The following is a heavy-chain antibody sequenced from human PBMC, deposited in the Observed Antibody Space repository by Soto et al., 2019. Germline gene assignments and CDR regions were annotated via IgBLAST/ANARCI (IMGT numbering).Heavy chain of an antibody. CDR1: GGTFSSYA. Sequence: QVQLVQSGAEVKKPGSSVKVSCKASGGTFSSYAISWMRQAPGQGLEWMGGIIPIFGTANYAQKFQGRVTITADESTSTAYMELSSLRSEDTAVYYCARGEQQLVPPYYYGMDVWGQGTTVTVSS. D-gene: IGHD6-13*01. CDR3: ARGEQQLVPPYYYGMDV. V-gene: IGHV1-69*01. CDR2: IIPIFGTA. J-gene: IGHJ6*02.